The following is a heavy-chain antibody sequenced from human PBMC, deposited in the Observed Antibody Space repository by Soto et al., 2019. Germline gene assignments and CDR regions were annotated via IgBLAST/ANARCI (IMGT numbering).Heavy chain of an antibody. D-gene: IGHD5-12*01. CDR1: GGSISSYY. J-gene: IGHJ4*02. CDR2: IYYSGST. V-gene: IGHV4-59*01. CDR3: ARDRHSGYDLDY. Sequence: PSETLSLTCTVSGGSISSYYWSWIRQPPGKGLEWIGYIYYSGSTNYNPPLKSRVTISVDTSKNQFSLKLSSVTAADTAVYYCARDRHSGYDLDYWGQGTLVTV.